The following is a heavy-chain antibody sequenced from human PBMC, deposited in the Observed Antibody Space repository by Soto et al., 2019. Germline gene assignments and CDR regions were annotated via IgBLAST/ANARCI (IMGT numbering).Heavy chain of an antibody. J-gene: IGHJ6*02. CDR3: ARFVNYYYYGMDV. D-gene: IGHD2-21*01. CDR1: GVSVSSAGYY. Sequence: PSETLSLTCTVTGVSVSSAGYYWTWIRQHPGKGLEWIGYISYSGSTYYNPSLKSRVTISVDTSKSQFSLKLNSVTAADTAVYYCARFVNYYYYGMDVWGQGTTVTVSS. V-gene: IGHV4-31*03. CDR2: ISYSGST.